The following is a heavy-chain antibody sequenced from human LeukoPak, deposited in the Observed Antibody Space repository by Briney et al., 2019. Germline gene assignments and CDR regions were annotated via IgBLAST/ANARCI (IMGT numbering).Heavy chain of an antibody. J-gene: IGHJ4*02. V-gene: IGHV4-39*07. D-gene: IGHD3-3*01. CDR3: ARDQRIITIFGVVPGAVDY. Sequence: SETLSLTCTVSGGSISSSSYYWGWIRQPPGKGLEWIGSIYYSGSTYYNPSLKSRVTISVDTSKNQFSLKLSSVTAADTAVYYCARDQRIITIFGVVPGAVDYWGQGTLVTVSS. CDR1: GGSISSSSYY. CDR2: IYYSGST.